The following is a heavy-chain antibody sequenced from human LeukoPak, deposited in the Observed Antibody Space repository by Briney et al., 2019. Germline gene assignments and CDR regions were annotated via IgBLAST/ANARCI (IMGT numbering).Heavy chain of an antibody. D-gene: IGHD3-10*01. J-gene: IGHJ3*02. Sequence: GGSLRLSCAASGFTFSSYGMSWVRQAPGKGLEWVSAISGSGGSTYYADSVKGRFTISRDNAKNSLYLQMNSLRAEDTALYYCAKDMARITMVRGLGAFDIWGQGTMVTVSS. CDR3: AKDMARITMVRGLGAFDI. CDR2: ISGSGGST. V-gene: IGHV3-23*01. CDR1: GFTFSSYG.